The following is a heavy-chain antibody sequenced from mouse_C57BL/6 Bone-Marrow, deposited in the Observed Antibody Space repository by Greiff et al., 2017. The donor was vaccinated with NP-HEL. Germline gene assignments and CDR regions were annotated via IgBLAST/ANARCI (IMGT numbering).Heavy chain of an antibody. CDR2: IWRGGST. V-gene: IGHV2-5*01. CDR1: GFSLTSYG. Sequence: QVQLQQSGPGLVQPSQSLSITCTVSGFSLTSYGVHWVRQSPGKGLEWLGVIWRGGSTDYDAAFMSRLSITKDNSKSQVFFKMSSLQADDTAIYYCAKGGYYGSSLAWFAYWGQGTLVTVSA. D-gene: IGHD1-1*01. J-gene: IGHJ3*01. CDR3: AKGGYYGSSLAWFAY.